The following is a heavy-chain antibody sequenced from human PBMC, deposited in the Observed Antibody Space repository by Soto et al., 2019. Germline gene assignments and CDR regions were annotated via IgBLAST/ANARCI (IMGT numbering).Heavy chain of an antibody. CDR1: GYTFTSYY. J-gene: IGHJ6*02. Sequence: GASVKVSCKASGYTFTSYYMHWVRQAPGQGLEWMGIINPSGGSTSYAQKFQGRVTMTRDTSTSTVYMELSSLRSEDTAVYYCASELWSGYQKNPYYYYGMDVWGQGTTVTVSS. D-gene: IGHD3-3*01. CDR3: ASELWSGYQKNPYYYYGMDV. CDR2: INPSGGST. V-gene: IGHV1-46*01.